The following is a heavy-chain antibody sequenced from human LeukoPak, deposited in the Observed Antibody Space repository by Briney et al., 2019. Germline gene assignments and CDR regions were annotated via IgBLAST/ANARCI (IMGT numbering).Heavy chain of an antibody. D-gene: IGHD3-10*01. CDR1: GFTFSNAW. Sequence: GGSLRLSCAASGFTFSNAWMSWVRQAPGKGLDWGGRIKSKTDDGTTDYAAPVKGRFTISSDDSKKTLSLQTNSMKHEDTAVYYCTTDRGDYGSGSYEIYYYYMDVWGKGTTVTVSS. V-gene: IGHV3-15*01. CDR3: TTDRGDYGSGSYEIYYYYMDV. J-gene: IGHJ6*03. CDR2: IKSKTDDGTT.